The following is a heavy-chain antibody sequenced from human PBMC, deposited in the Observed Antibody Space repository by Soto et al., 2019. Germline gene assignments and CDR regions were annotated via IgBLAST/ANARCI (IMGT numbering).Heavy chain of an antibody. CDR3: ARGAGSWYSGYYYYYYGMDV. V-gene: IGHV1-8*01. D-gene: IGHD6-13*01. CDR1: GYTFTSYD. J-gene: IGHJ6*02. Sequence: GASVKVSCKASGYTFTSYDINWVRQATGQGLEWMGWMNPNSGNTGYAQKFQGRVTMTRNTSISTAYMELSSLRSEDTAVYYCARGAGSWYSGYYYYYYGMDVRGQGTTVTVSS. CDR2: MNPNSGNT.